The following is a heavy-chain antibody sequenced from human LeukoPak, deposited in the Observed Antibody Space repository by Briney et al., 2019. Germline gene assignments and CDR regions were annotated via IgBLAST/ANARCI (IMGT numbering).Heavy chain of an antibody. J-gene: IGHJ4*02. Sequence: GGSLRLSCAASGFTFSSYSMNWVRQAPGKGLEWVSYISSSSSYTYYADSVKGLFTISRDNTKNSLYLQMNSLRAENTAVYYCATPPYYYGSGKENYWGQGTLVTVSS. CDR1: GFTFSSYS. CDR3: ATPPYYYGSGKENY. D-gene: IGHD3-10*01. V-gene: IGHV3-21*01. CDR2: ISSSSSYT.